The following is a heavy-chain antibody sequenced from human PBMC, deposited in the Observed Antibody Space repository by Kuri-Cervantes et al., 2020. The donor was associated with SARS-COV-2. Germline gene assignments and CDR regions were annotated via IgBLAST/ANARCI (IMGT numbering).Heavy chain of an antibody. V-gene: IGHV2-70*11. D-gene: IGHD6-6*01. CDR2: IDWDDDK. CDR3: ARSTNPSSSGNWFDP. Sequence: SGPTLVKPTQTLTLTCTFSGFSLSTRGMCVSWIRQPPGKALEWLARIDWDDDKYYSTSLKTRLTIPKDTSKNQVVLTMTNMDPVDTATYYCARSTNPSSSGNWFDPWGQGTLVTVSS. J-gene: IGHJ5*02. CDR1: GFSLSTRGMC.